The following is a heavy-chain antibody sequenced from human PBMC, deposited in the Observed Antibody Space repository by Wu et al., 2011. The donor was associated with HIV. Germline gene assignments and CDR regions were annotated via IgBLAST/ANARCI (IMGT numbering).Heavy chain of an antibody. J-gene: IGHJ3*02. Sequence: QVQLVQSGAEVKKPGASVSVSCKASGYTFTGYYIHWVRQAPAQGLEWMGWMNPNSGGTNYAQNFQGRVTLTRDTSISTAYMEVSRLRSDDTAVYYCARRSTHDAFDIWGQRDNGHRLF. V-gene: IGHV1-2*02. CDR1: GYTFTGYY. CDR3: ARRSTHDAFDI. CDR2: MNPNSGGT. D-gene: IGHD2-15*01.